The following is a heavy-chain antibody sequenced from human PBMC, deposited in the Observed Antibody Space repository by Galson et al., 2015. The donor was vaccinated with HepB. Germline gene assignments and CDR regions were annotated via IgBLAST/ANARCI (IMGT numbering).Heavy chain of an antibody. CDR2: ISSSSSYI. V-gene: IGHV3-21*01. J-gene: IGHJ5*02. D-gene: IGHD3-10*01. Sequence: SLRLSCAASGFTFSSYSMNWVRQAPGKGLEWVSSISSSSSYIYYADSVKGRFTISRDNAKNSLYLQMNSLGAEDTAVYYCASLGGYYGSDLTRFDPWGQGTLVTVSS. CDR1: GFTFSSYS. CDR3: ASLGGYYGSDLTRFDP.